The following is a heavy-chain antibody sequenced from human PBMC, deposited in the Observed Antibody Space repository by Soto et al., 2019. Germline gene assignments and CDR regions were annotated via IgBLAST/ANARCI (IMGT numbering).Heavy chain of an antibody. CDR2: IIPSFGTA. D-gene: IGHD3-22*01. CDR3: ARGWGYDSNDYYYAY. Sequence: QVQLVQSGAEVRKPGSSVKVSCKASGGTFSRHAISWVRQAPGQGLEWMGGIIPSFGTANHAQKFQGRVTISADESTSTVYMELSSLRSEDTAMYYCARGWGYDSNDYYYAYWGQGTLVIVSS. J-gene: IGHJ4*02. CDR1: GGTFSRHA. V-gene: IGHV1-69*01.